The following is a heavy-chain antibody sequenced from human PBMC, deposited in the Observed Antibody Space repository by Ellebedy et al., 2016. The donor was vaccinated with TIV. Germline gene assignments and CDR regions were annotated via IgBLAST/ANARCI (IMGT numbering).Heavy chain of an antibody. CDR1: GFTFSSYA. CDR3: AKDGQVGAYYDFWSGYQRGALTFDY. CDR2: MNSDGSTT. V-gene: IGHV3-23*01. Sequence: GGSLRLSXAASGFTFSSYAMSWVRQAPGKGLVWVSRMNSDGSTTNYADSMKGRFTISRDNSKNTLYLQMNSLRAEDTAVYYCAKDGQVGAYYDFWSGYQRGALTFDYWGQGTLVTVSS. J-gene: IGHJ4*02. D-gene: IGHD3-3*01.